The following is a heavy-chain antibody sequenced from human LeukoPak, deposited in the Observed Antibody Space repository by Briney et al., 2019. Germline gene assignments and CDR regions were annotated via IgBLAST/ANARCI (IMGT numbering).Heavy chain of an antibody. J-gene: IGHJ4*02. CDR2: INHSGST. D-gene: IGHD2-15*01. CDR3: ARGQGYWSGGSGYSAEHFDY. V-gene: IGHV4-34*01. Sequence: SETLSLTCAVYGGSFRGYYWSWIRQLPGKGLEWIGEINHSGSTNYNPHLKSRVTISVDTSKTQFSLKLSSVTAADTAVYYCARGQGYWSGGSGYSAEHFDYWGQGTLVTVSS. CDR1: GGSFRGYY.